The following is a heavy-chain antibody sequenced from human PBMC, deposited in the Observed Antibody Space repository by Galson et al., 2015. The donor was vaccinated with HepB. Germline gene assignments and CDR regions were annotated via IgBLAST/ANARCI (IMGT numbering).Heavy chain of an antibody. CDR3: VRESLMAMVTFDL. D-gene: IGHD5-18*01. CDR2: IWHDGSNQ. J-gene: IGHJ4*02. CDR1: GFIFSRHG. Sequence: SMRLSCAASGFIFSRHGIHWVRQAPGKGLECVAMIWHDGSNQLYADSVKGRFTISRDNSKNTLYLKMNRLRAEDTAVYYCVRESLMAMVTFDLWGRGTLGTVSS. V-gene: IGHV3-33*01.